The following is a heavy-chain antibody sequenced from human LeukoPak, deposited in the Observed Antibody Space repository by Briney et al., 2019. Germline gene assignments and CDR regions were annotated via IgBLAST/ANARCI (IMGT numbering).Heavy chain of an antibody. V-gene: IGHV3-15*01. D-gene: IGHD5-24*01. Sequence: PGGSLRLSCAASGFTFSDYAMSWVRQTPGKRLEWIGRIISKSDGGTTDYAAPVKDRFIISRDDSKGTLYLQLNSLRTDDTAVYYCLAQYYFDYWGRGTLVTVSS. CDR3: LAQYYFDY. CDR2: IISKSDGGTT. CDR1: GFTFSDYA. J-gene: IGHJ4*02.